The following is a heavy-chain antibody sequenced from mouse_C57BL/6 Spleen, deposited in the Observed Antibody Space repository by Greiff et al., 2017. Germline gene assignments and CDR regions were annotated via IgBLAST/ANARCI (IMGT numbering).Heavy chain of an antibody. CDR1: GYAFSSYW. CDR3: ARSPYYYGSSSLDY. CDR2: IYPGDGDT. Sequence: QVQLQQSGAELVKPGASVKISCKASGYAFSSYWMNWVKQRPGKGLEWIGQIYPGDGDTNYNGQFKGKATLTADKSSSTAYMQLSSLTSEDSAVYFCARSPYYYGSSSLDYWGQGTTLTVSA. J-gene: IGHJ2*01. D-gene: IGHD1-1*01. V-gene: IGHV1-80*01.